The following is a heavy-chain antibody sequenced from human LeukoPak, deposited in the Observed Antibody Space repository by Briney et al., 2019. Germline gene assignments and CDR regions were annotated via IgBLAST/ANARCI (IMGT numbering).Heavy chain of an antibody. CDR2: ISAYNDNA. CDR3: ARSTLGIEFDY. J-gene: IGHJ4*02. Sequence: ASVKVSCKASGYTFTDYYMHWVRQAPGQGLEWMGWISAYNDNAHYAQGLEGRVTMTSETSTRTAYMELRSLRSDDTAVYYCARSTLGIEFDYWGQGSLVTVSS. CDR1: GYTFTDYY. V-gene: IGHV1-18*04. D-gene: IGHD7-27*01.